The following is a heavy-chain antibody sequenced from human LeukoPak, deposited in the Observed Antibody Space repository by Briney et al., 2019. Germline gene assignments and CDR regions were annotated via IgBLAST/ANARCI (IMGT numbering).Heavy chain of an antibody. CDR1: GYTFTSYG. CDR3: GRDSNAAAEDFDY. V-gene: IGHV1-18*01. D-gene: IGHD6-13*01. Sequence: ASVTVSCTASGYTFTSYGISWVRQAPGQGLERMGWISAYNGNTNYAQKLQGRVTMTTDTSTSTAYLELRSLRSDDTAVYYCGRDSNAAAEDFDYWGQGTLVTVSS. J-gene: IGHJ4*02. CDR2: ISAYNGNT.